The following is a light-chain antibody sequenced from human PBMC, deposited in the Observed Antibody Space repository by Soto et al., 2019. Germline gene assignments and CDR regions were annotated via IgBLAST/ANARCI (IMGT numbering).Light chain of an antibody. V-gene: IGLV2-14*01. CDR3: ASYTGSSTLVV. Sequence: QSALTQPASVSGSPGQSITISCTGASSDVGYYNYVSWYQQHPGKAPKLMIYEVSNRPSGISNRFSGSKSGNTASLTISGRQAEDEADYYCASYTGSSTLVVFGTGTKVTVL. J-gene: IGLJ1*01. CDR2: EVS. CDR1: SSDVGYYNY.